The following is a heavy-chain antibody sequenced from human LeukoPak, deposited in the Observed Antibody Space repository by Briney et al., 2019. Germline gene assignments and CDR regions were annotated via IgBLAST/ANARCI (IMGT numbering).Heavy chain of an antibody. CDR1: GYTLTELS. CDR2: FDPEDGET. CDR3: ASSLDIVVVPAAPYYYYGMDV. D-gene: IGHD2-2*01. V-gene: IGHV1-24*01. J-gene: IGHJ6*02. Sequence: ASVKVSCKVSGYTLTELSMHWVRQAPGKGLEWMGGFDPEDGETIYAQKFQGRVTMTEDTSTDTAYMELSSLRSEDTAVYYCASSLDIVVVPAAPYYYYGMDVWGQGTTVTVSS.